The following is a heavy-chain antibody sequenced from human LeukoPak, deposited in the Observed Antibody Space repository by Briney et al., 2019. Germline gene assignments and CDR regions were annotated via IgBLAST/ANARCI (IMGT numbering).Heavy chain of an antibody. V-gene: IGHV1-18*01. D-gene: IGHD2-2*02. Sequence: ASVKVSCKASGYTFTSYGISWVRQAPGQGLEWMGWISAYNGNTNYAQKLQGRVTMTTDTSTSTAYMELRSLRSDDTAVYYCARDRSPIVVVPAAIRGGSNWFDPWGQGTLVTVSS. CDR1: GYTFTSYG. CDR2: ISAYNGNT. J-gene: IGHJ5*02. CDR3: ARDRSPIVVVPAAIRGGSNWFDP.